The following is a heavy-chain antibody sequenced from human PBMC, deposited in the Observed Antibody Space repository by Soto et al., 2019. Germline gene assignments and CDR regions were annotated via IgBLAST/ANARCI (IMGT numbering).Heavy chain of an antibody. V-gene: IGHV3-30*18. Sequence: QVQLVESGGDVVQPGGSLRLSCAAAGFTFSNYGMQWVRQAPGRGLEWVAVISYDGRNKYYADSVKGRFTISRDNSENKLFLEMSSLRAEDTAVYYCAKPDPFKTLMRVHNWGQGTLVTVSS. J-gene: IGHJ4*02. D-gene: IGHD3-10*02. CDR2: ISYDGRNK. CDR3: AKPDPFKTLMRVHN. CDR1: GFTFSNYG.